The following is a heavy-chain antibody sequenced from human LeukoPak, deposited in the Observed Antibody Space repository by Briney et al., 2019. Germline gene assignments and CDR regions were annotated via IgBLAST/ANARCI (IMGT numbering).Heavy chain of an antibody. J-gene: IGHJ4*02. CDR1: GFTFNTYW. D-gene: IGHD2/OR15-2a*01. CDR2: INSDGTST. CDR3: ARDLSSDY. Sequence: PGGSLRLSCRASGFTFNTYWMLWVRQAPGKGLVWVSRINSDGTSTNYADSVKGRFTISRDNAKNTVYLQMNSLTAEDTAVYYCARDLSSDYWGQGTQVTVSS. V-gene: IGHV3-74*01.